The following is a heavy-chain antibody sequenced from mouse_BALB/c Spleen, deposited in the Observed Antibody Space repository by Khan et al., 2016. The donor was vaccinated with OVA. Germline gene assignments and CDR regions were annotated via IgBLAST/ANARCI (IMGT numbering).Heavy chain of an antibody. D-gene: IGHD1-1*02. V-gene: IGHV1S137*01. Sequence: QVQLQQSGAELARPGVAVKISCKGSGYTFTDFAMHWVKRGHTKSLEWIGVISTYYGDADYNQKFKGKASMTVDKSSSTAYMELARLTSEDSAIYYCVRGGRFAYWGKGTLVTVSA. CDR1: GYTFTDFA. J-gene: IGHJ3*01. CDR2: ISTYYGDA. CDR3: VRGGRFAY.